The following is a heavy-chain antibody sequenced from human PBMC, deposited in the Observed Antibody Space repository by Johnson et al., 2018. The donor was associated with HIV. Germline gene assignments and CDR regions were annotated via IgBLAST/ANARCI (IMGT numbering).Heavy chain of an antibody. CDR1: GFTFSSYD. J-gene: IGHJ3*02. V-gene: IGHV3-30*03. D-gene: IGHD3-22*01. CDR3: ARGRISMKVVDLRGGGFDI. CDR2: ISFDGGTK. Sequence: QMQLVESGGGVVQPGGSLRLSCAASGFTFSSYDMHWVRQATGKGLEWVAIISFDGGTKYYADSVKGRFTISRDNSNNTLYLQMNSLRVEDTAVYLCARGRISMKVVDLRGGGFDICGQGTKVTVSS.